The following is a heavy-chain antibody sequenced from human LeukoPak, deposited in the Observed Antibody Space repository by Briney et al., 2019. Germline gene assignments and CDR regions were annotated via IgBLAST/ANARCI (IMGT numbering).Heavy chain of an antibody. J-gene: IGHJ4*02. CDR1: RFTFSNYW. CDR2: IKDDGSET. D-gene: IGHD5-18*01. CDR3: AREPHGYSYGL. Sequence: PGGSLRLSCAASRFTFSNYWMAWVRQAPGKGLEWVANIKDDGSETYYVASVKGRFTISRDNAKDSLYLQMNSLRAEDTAVYYCAREPHGYSYGLWGRGTLVTVSS. V-gene: IGHV3-7*01.